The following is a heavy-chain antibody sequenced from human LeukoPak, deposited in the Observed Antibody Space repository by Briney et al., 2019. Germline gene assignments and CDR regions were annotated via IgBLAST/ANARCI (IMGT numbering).Heavy chain of an antibody. CDR3: ARVGEAEYCSSTSCYIY. J-gene: IGHJ4*02. CDR2: IIPILGIA. V-gene: IGHV1-69*04. D-gene: IGHD2-2*02. Sequence: SVKVSCKASGGTFSSYAISWVRQAPGQGLEWMGRIIPILGIANYAQKVQGRVTITADKSTSTAYMELSSLRSEDTAVYYCARVGEAEYCSSTSCYIYWGQGTLVTVSS. CDR1: GGTFSSYA.